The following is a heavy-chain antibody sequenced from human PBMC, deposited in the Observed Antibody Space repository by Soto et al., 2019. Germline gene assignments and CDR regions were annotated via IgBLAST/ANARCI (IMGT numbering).Heavy chain of an antibody. J-gene: IGHJ6*02. CDR3: TRVSIVVVPAAMDYYYYGMDV. D-gene: IGHD2-2*01. Sequence: GSLRLSCTASGFTFGDYAMSWFRQAPGKGLEWVGFIRSKAYGGTTEYAASVKGRFTISRDDSKSIAYLQMNSLKTEDTAVYYCTRVSIVVVPAAMDYYYYGMDVWGQGTTVTVSS. V-gene: IGHV3-49*03. CDR1: GFTFGDYA. CDR2: IRSKAYGGTT.